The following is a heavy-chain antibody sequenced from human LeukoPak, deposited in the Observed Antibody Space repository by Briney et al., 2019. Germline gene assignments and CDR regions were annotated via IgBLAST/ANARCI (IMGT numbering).Heavy chain of an antibody. V-gene: IGHV3-21*01. CDR1: GFTFSSYS. Sequence: PGGSLRLSSAASGFTFSSYSMNWVRQAPGKGLEWVSSISSTSRYIYYADSVKGRFTVSRDNAKNSLYLQMNSLRAEDTAVYYCAREPFWSGYFSNLHFDYWGQGALVTVSS. CDR3: AREPFWSGYFSNLHFDY. D-gene: IGHD3-3*01. CDR2: ISSTSRYI. J-gene: IGHJ4*02.